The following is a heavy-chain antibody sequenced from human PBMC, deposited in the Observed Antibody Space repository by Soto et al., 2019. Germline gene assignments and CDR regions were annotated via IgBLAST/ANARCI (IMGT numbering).Heavy chain of an antibody. V-gene: IGHV1-69*01. CDR3: ASERGGRALSYGPNYYYYYGMDV. Sequence: QVQLVQSGAEVKKPGSSVKVSCKASGGTFSSYAISWVRQAPGQGLEWMGGIIPIFGTANYAQTCQGRVKISADESTSTAYMEMSSLRSEDTDVYYCASERGGRALSYGPNYYYYYGMDVWGKGTTVTVSP. CDR1: GGTFSSYA. CDR2: IIPIFGTA. D-gene: IGHD5-18*01. J-gene: IGHJ6*04.